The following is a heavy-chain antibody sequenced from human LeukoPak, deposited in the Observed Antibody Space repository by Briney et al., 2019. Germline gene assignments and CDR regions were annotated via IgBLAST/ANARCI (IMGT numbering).Heavy chain of an antibody. CDR3: ARQYSYDSSGYYPWDY. CDR1: GFTFSSYW. D-gene: IGHD3-22*01. V-gene: IGHV3-74*01. J-gene: IGHJ4*02. CDR2: INSDGSST. Sequence: GGSLRLSCAASGFTFSSYWMHWVRQAPGKGLVWVSRINSDGSSTTYADSVKGRFTISRDNAKNTLYLQMSSLRAEDTAIYYCARQYSYDSSGYYPWDYWGQGTLVTVSS.